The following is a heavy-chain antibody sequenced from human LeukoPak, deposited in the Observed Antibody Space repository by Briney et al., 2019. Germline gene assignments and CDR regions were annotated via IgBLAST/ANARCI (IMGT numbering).Heavy chain of an antibody. CDR3: AREIATSGGNSRALDY. D-gene: IGHD4-23*01. J-gene: IGHJ4*02. V-gene: IGHV4-4*07. Sequence: PSETLSLTCTASGVSISNYYRSWIRQPAGKGLEWIGCINTGGSTNCNPSLNSRVPTSVATSKPHSSLKLTSVPAADTAVYYCAREIATSGGNSRALDYWGQGTLVTVSS. CDR1: GVSISNYY. CDR2: INTGGST.